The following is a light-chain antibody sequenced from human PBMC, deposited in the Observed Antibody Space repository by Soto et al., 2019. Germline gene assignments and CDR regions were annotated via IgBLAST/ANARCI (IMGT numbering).Light chain of an antibody. CDR2: DAS. CDR1: QSLGSGY. V-gene: IGKV3-11*01. J-gene: IGKJ4*01. Sequence: EIVLTQSPGTLSLSPGDRATLSCRASQSLGSGYLAWYQQKPGQAPRLLIYDASNRATGIPVRFSGSGSGTDFTLTISSLEPEDFAVYYCQQRSNWPLTFGGGTKVDIK. CDR3: QQRSNWPLT.